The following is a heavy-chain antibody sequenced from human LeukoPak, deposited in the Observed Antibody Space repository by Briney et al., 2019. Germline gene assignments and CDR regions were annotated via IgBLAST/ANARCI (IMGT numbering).Heavy chain of an antibody. V-gene: IGHV3-30*04. CDR1: GFTFSSYV. Sequence: GGSLRLSCAASGFTFSSYVMHWVRQAPGKGLEWVAIISYDGSNEYYADSVKGRFTISRDNSKNTLYLQMNSLRAADTAVYYCARVYARNYYDSSGFDYWGQGTLVTVSS. CDR2: ISYDGSNE. CDR3: ARVYARNYYDSSGFDY. D-gene: IGHD3-22*01. J-gene: IGHJ4*02.